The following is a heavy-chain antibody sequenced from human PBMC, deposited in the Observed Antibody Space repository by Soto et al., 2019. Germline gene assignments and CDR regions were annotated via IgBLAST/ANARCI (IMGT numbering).Heavy chain of an antibody. CDR3: AKSSSSSWYDLFDY. J-gene: IGHJ4*02. D-gene: IGHD6-13*01. CDR2: IWYDGSNK. CDR1: GFTFSSYG. V-gene: IGHV3-33*06. Sequence: TGGSLRLSCAASGFTFSSYGMHWVRQAPGKGLEWVAVIWYDGSNKYYADSVKGRFTISRDNSKNTLYLQMNSLRAEDTAVYYCAKSSSSSWYDLFDYWGQGTLVTVSS.